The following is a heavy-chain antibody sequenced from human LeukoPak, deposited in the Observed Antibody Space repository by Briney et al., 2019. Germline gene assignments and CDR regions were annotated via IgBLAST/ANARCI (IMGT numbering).Heavy chain of an antibody. CDR2: IYYSGST. J-gene: IGHJ4*02. V-gene: IGHV4-39*07. CDR1: GVSISSSSYY. CDR3: ARDGHLTMVRGVIDY. Sequence: SETLSLTCTVSGVSISSSSYYWGWIRQPPGKGLEWIGSIYYSGSTYYNPSLKSRVTISVDTSKNQFSLKLSSVTAADTAVYYCARDGHLTMVRGVIDYWGQGTLVTVSS. D-gene: IGHD3-10*01.